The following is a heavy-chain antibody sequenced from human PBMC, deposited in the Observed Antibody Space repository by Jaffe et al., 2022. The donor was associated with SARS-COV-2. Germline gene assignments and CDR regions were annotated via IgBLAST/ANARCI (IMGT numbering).Heavy chain of an antibody. V-gene: IGHV1-8*01. CDR2: MNPNSGNT. D-gene: IGHD6-13*01. CDR3: ARGLSSFGSWYGENYYGMDV. Sequence: QVQLVQSGAEVKKPGASVKVSCKASGYTFTSYDINWVRQATGQGLEWMGWMNPNSGNTGYAQKFQGRVTMTRNTSISTAYMELSSLRSEDTAVYYCARGLSSFGSWYGENYYGMDVWGQGTTVTVSS. J-gene: IGHJ6*02. CDR1: GYTFTSYD.